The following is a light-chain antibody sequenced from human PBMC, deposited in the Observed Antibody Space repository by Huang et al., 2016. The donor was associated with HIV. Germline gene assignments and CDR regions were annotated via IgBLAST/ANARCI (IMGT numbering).Light chain of an antibody. V-gene: IGKV3-20*01. Sequence: EIVLTQSPGTLSLSPGERATLSCRASQSVSGSYLACYQQKPGQAPRLLIYGASIRATGSPERFSGSGSGTDFTLTITRLEPEDTALYYCQVYGTSPPGPFGPGATVHIK. CDR2: GAS. CDR1: QSVSGSY. J-gene: IGKJ3*01. CDR3: QVYGTSPPGP.